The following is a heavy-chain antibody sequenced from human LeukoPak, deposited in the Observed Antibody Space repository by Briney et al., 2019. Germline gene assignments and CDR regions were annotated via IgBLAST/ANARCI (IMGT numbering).Heavy chain of an antibody. V-gene: IGHV4-59*08. CDR2: IYYSGST. CDR3: ARLRSSSWYLGYYYYYGMDV. Sequence: SESLSFTCTVSGGSISSYYWSWIRQPPGKGLECNGYIYYSGSTNYNPSLKSRVTISVDTSKNQFSLKLSSVTAADTAVYYCARLRSSSWYLGYYYYYGMDVWGQGTTVTVSS. J-gene: IGHJ6*02. D-gene: IGHD6-13*01. CDR1: GGSISSYY.